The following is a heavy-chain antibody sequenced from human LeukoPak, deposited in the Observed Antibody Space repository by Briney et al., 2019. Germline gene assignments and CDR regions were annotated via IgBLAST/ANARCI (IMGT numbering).Heavy chain of an antibody. Sequence: GGPLRLSCAASGFSFSYYAMTWVRQPPGKGLEWVSMITGGGGMTFYVDSVKGRFTISRDNSKNTLYLQMSSLRAEDTAEYFCARDDAVGGGYLDYWGQGTLVTVSS. J-gene: IGHJ4*02. CDR3: ARDDAVGGGYLDY. D-gene: IGHD2-2*01. CDR1: GFSFSYYA. V-gene: IGHV3-23*01. CDR2: ITGGGGMT.